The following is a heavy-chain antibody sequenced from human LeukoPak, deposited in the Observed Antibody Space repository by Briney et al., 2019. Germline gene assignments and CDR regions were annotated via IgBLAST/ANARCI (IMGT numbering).Heavy chain of an antibody. J-gene: IGHJ6*03. CDR1: GGSISSYY. V-gene: IGHV4-59*01. CDR2: AHYSGSI. Sequence: SETLSLTCTVSGGSISSYYWSWIRQPPGRGLEWIGYAHYSGSINYNPSLKSRVTISVDTSKNQFSLNVSSVTAADSALYYCARCGTNNRGYHYMDDWGKGTTVTVSS. CDR3: ARCGTNNRGYHYMDD. D-gene: IGHD2/OR15-2a*01.